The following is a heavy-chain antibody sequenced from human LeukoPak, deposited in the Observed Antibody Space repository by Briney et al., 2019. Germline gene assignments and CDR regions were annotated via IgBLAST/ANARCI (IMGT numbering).Heavy chain of an antibody. J-gene: IGHJ4*02. CDR3: ARGAYSSGWYGEFDY. CDR2: IIPIFGTA. D-gene: IGHD6-19*01. V-gene: IGHV1-69*13. Sequence: ASVKVSCKASGYTFTSYYMHWVRQAPGQGLEWMGGIIPIFGTANYAQKFQGRVTITADESTSTAYMELSSLRSEDTAVYYCARGAYSSGWYGEFDYWGQGTLVTVSS. CDR1: GYTFTSYY.